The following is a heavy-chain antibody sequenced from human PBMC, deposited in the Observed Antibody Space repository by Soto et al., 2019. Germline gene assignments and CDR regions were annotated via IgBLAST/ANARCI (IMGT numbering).Heavy chain of an antibody. CDR3: AKLNLFVSAAAGRGPFDY. CDR1: GFTFSNYA. CDR2: VSGSGGNT. V-gene: IGHV3-23*01. Sequence: VQLLESGGGLVQPGGSLRLSCAASGFTFSNYAMSWVGQAPGKGLEWVSAVSGSGGNTYYADSVQGRFTISRDNSKNRLNLQMNSLRAEDTAVYYCAKLNLFVSAAAGRGPFDYWGQGTLVTVSS. J-gene: IGHJ4*02. D-gene: IGHD6-13*01.